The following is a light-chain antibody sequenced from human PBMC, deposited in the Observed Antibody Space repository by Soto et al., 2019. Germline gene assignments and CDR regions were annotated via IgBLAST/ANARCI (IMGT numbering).Light chain of an antibody. CDR3: SSYTSSTTLSAV. CDR1: SSDVGGYNY. J-gene: IGLJ7*01. Sequence: QSALTQPASVYGSPGQSITISCTGTSSDVGGYNYVSWYQQHPGKAHKLMIYEVSNRPSGVSNRFSGSKSGNTASLTISGLQAEDEADYYCSSYTSSTTLSAVFGGGTQLTVL. CDR2: EVS. V-gene: IGLV2-14*01.